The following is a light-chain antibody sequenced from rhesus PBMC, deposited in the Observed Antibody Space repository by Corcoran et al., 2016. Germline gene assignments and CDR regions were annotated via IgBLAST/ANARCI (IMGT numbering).Light chain of an antibody. CDR3: QQGYSTPLT. J-gene: IGKJ4*01. V-gene: IGKV1-33*02. CDR2: AAS. CDR1: QGISNA. Sequence: DIQMSQSPSSLSASVGDKVTITCRASQGISNALAWYQQKPGKAPKLLIYAASSLESGVPTRFSGSRSGKVFTLTLSSLQPEDFATYSSQQGYSTPLTFVEGTKVHLK.